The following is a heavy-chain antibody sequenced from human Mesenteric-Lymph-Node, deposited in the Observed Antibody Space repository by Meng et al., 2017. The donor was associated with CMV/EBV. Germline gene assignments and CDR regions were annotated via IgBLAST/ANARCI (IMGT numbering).Heavy chain of an antibody. D-gene: IGHD5-24*01. CDR3: ARLEEMATFY. V-gene: IGHV4-31*01. CDR2: IHDSGST. Sequence: SETLSLTCTVSGGSISSGGYYWSWIRQHPGKGLEWIGYIHDSGSTHSNPSLTSQVTMSVDTSKNQFSLNLRSVIAEDTAVYYCARLEEMATFYWGQGTLVTVSS. CDR1: GGSISSGGYY. J-gene: IGHJ4*02.